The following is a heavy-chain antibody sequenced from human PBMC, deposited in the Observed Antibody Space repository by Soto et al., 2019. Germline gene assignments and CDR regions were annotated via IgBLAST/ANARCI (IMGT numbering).Heavy chain of an antibody. CDR3: ARDNRVGPYFFDY. Sequence: PGGSLRLSCAASGFTFSSYGIHWVRQAPGKGLEWVGIIWYDGSNKYYADSVKGRFTISRDSSKNTVYLQMDSLRVEDTAVYYCARDNRVGPYFFDYSGQGALVTVSS. CDR1: GFTFSSYG. J-gene: IGHJ4*02. CDR2: IWYDGSNK. V-gene: IGHV3-33*01. D-gene: IGHD1-26*01.